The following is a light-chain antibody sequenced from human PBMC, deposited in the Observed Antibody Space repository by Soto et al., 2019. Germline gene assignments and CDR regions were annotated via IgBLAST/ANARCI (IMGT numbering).Light chain of an antibody. J-gene: IGLJ1*01. CDR2: EVS. V-gene: IGLV2-14*01. Sequence: QSVLTQPASVSGSPGQSIAISRTGTSRDIGSYNYVSWYQQHPGKAPKLMIHEVSNRPSGVSDRFSGSKSGNTASLTISGLQADDEADYYCSSHTTYSTRVFGTGTKVTVL. CDR1: SRDIGSYNY. CDR3: SSHTTYSTRV.